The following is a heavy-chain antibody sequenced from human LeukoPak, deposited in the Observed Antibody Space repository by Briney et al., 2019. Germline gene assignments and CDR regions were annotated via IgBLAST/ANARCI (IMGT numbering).Heavy chain of an antibody. CDR1: GYTFTSYD. CDR3: ARGFSVFGVVTEYFDY. CDR2: MNPNSGNT. D-gene: IGHD3-3*01. V-gene: IGHV1-8*03. J-gene: IGHJ4*02. Sequence: ASVKVSCKASGYTFTSYDINWVRQATGQGLEWMGWMNPNSGNTGYAQKFQGRVTITRNTSISTAYMELSSLRSEDTAVYYCARGFSVFGVVTEYFDYWGQGTLVTLSS.